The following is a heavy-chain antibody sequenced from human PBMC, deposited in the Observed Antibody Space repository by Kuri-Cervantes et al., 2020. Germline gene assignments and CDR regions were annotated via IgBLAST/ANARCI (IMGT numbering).Heavy chain of an antibody. J-gene: IGHJ6*02. D-gene: IGHD6-19*01. CDR2: ISYDGSNK. V-gene: IGHV3-30*18. CDR3: AKDSSGWYGFYYYYGMDV. Sequence: GESLKISCAASGFTFSSYGMHWVRQAPGKGLEWVAVISYDGSNKYYADSVKGRFTISRDNSKNTLYLQMNSLRAEDTAVYYCAKDSSGWYGFYYYYGMDVWGQGTMVTVSS. CDR1: GFTFSSYG.